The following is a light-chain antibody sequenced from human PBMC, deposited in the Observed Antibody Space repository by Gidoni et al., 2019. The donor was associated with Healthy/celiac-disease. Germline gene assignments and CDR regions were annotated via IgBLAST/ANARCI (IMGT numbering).Light chain of an antibody. V-gene: IGKV1-5*03. CDR1: QSISSW. CDR3: QQYNSYSRDGFT. J-gene: IGKJ3*01. CDR2: KAS. Sequence: DIQMTQSPSTLSASVGDRVTITCRASQSISSWLAWYQQKPGKAPKLLIYKASSLESGVPSRFSGSGSGTEFTLTISSLQPDDFATYYCQQYNSYSRDGFTFGPGTKVDIK.